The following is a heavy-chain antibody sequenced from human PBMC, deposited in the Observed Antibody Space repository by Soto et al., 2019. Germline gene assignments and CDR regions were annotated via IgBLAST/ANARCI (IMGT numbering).Heavy chain of an antibody. CDR1: GFTFSSYA. J-gene: IGHJ6*02. Sequence: GGSLRLSCAASGFTFSSYAMHWVRQAPGKGLEWVAVISYDGSNKYYADSVKGRFTISRDNSKNTLYLQMNSLRAEDTAVYYCARAYMVTVDYYYYGMDVWGQGTTVTVSS. CDR2: ISYDGSNK. V-gene: IGHV3-30-3*01. CDR3: ARAYMVTVDYYYYGMDV. D-gene: IGHD5-18*01.